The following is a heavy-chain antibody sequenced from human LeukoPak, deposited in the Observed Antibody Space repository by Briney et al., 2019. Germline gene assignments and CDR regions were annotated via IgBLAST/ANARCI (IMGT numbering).Heavy chain of an antibody. CDR3: ARGGGGNPGSFDY. V-gene: IGHV4-59*01. D-gene: IGHD4-23*01. CDR2: IYYSGST. Sequence: SETLSLACTVSGGSISSYYWSWIRQPPGKGLEWIGYIYYSGSTNYNPSLKSRVTISVDTSKNQFSLKLSSVTAADTAVYYCARGGGGNPGSFDYWGQGTLVTVSS. CDR1: GGSISSYY. J-gene: IGHJ4*02.